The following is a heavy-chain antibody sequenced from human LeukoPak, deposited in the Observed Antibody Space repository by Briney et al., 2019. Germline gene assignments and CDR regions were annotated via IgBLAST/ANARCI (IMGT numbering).Heavy chain of an antibody. CDR2: TYYRSKFYY. CDR1: GDSVSSNSAA. J-gene: IGHJ5*01. V-gene: IGHV6-1*01. CDR3: ARAEYRAVAATFDS. D-gene: IGHD6-19*01. Sequence: SQTLSLTCAISGDSVSSNSAAWNWIRQSPSRGLEWLGRTYYRSKFYYDYAVSVKSRITVNPDTSKNQFSLQLDSVTPEDTAVYYCARAEYRAVAATFDSWGQGTLVRLL.